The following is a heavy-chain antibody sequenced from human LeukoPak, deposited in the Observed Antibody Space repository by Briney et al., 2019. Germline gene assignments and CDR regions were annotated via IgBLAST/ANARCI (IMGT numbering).Heavy chain of an antibody. CDR3: ARLLDNDSSGDPDTFDM. J-gene: IGHJ3*02. CDR2: ISYSGST. D-gene: IGHD3-22*01. CDR1: GGSISSNNYY. V-gene: IGHV4-39*07. Sequence: PSETLSLTCIVSGGSISSNNYYWGWIRQPPGKGLEWIGYISYSGSTYYNPSLMSRVTMSVDTSKNQFSLKLSSVTAADTAIYYCARLLDNDSSGDPDTFDMWGQGTMVTVSS.